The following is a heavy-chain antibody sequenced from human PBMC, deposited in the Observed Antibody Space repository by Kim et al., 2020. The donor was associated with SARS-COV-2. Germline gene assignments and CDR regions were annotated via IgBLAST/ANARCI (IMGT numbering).Heavy chain of an antibody. Sequence: ASVKVSCKASGYTFTSYYMHWVRQAPGQGLEWMGIINPSGGSTSYAKKFQGRVTMTRDTSTSTVYMELSSLRSEDTAVYYCARDLGSGFDWLSHPLDYWGQGTLVTVSS. CDR2: INPSGGST. D-gene: IGHD3-9*01. V-gene: IGHV1-46*01. J-gene: IGHJ4*02. CDR3: ARDLGSGFDWLSHPLDY. CDR1: GYTFTSYY.